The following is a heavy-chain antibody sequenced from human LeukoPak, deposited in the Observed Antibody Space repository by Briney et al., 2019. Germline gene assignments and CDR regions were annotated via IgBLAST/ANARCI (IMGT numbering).Heavy chain of an antibody. J-gene: IGHJ3*01. Sequence: GGSLRLSCAASGFTFSSYGMSWVRQAPGKGLECVSTISGSGGSTYYADSVKGRFTISRDNSRNTLYLEMNSLRAEDTAVYYCAKRAAISSGYFDVWGQGTMVTVSS. V-gene: IGHV3-23*01. CDR2: ISGSGGST. CDR3: AKRAAISSGYFDV. D-gene: IGHD2-2*02. CDR1: GFTFSSYG.